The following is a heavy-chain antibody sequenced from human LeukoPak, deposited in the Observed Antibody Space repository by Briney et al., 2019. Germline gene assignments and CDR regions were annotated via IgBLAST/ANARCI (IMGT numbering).Heavy chain of an antibody. J-gene: IGHJ6*02. CDR1: GGTFSSYA. Sequence: SVKVSCKASGGTFSSYAISWVRQAPGQGLEWMGRIIPILGIANYAQKFQGRVTITADKSTSTAYMELSSLRSEDTAVYYCAKSTAYSITLITVIKPMDVWGQGTTVIVSS. CDR3: AKSTAYSITLITVIKPMDV. V-gene: IGHV1-69*04. CDR2: IIPILGIA. D-gene: IGHD3-22*01.